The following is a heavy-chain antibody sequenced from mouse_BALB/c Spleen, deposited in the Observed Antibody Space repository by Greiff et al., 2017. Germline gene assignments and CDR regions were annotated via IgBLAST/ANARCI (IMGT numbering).Heavy chain of an antibody. V-gene: IGHV1-87*01. CDR3: ARTGYDDWFAY. CDR1: GYTFTSYW. CDR2: IYPGDGDT. J-gene: IGHJ3*01. Sequence: VQLQQSGAELARPGASVKLSCKASGYTFTSYWMQWVKQRPGQGLEWIGAIYPGDGDTRYTQKFKGKATLTADKSSSTAYMQLSSLASEDSAVYYCARTGYDDWFAYWGQGTLVTVSA. D-gene: IGHD2-2*01.